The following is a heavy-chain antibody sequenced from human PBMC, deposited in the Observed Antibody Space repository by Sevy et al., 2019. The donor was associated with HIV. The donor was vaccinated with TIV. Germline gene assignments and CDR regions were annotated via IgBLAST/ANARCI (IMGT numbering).Heavy chain of an antibody. CDR2: ISYDGSNK. Sequence: GGSLRLSCAASGFTFSSYAMYWVRQAPGKGLEWVAVISYDGSNKYFGDSVKGRFTLSRDNSKNTVYLQMNRLRPEDTAVYYCARDAAEGPYGDTRFSNWFDPWGQGTLVTVSS. J-gene: IGHJ5*02. D-gene: IGHD2-21*02. CDR3: ARDAAEGPYGDTRFSNWFDP. V-gene: IGHV3-30*04. CDR1: GFTFSSYA.